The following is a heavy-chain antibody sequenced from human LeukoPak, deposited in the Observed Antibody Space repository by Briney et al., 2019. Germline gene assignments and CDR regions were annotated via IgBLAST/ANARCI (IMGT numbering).Heavy chain of an antibody. Sequence: GGSLRLSCAASGFIFSDYYMSWIRQAPGKGLEWVSYISSGGSTIYYADSVKGRFTISRDNAKNTLYLQMNSLRAEDTAVYYCAKDLIMYGDGELLYYWGQGTLVTVSS. CDR3: AKDLIMYGDGELLYY. D-gene: IGHD3-10*01. CDR2: ISSGGSTI. J-gene: IGHJ4*02. V-gene: IGHV3-11*04. CDR1: GFIFSDYY.